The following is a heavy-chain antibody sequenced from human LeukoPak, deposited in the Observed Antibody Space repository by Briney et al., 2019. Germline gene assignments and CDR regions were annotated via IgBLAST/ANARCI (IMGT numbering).Heavy chain of an antibody. CDR2: ISAYNGNT. J-gene: IGHJ4*02. CDR1: GYTFTSYG. D-gene: IGHD2-15*01. Sequence: ASVKVSCKASGYTFTSYGISWVRQAPGQGLEWMGWISAYNGNTNYAQKLQGRVTMTTDTSTSTAYMELRSLRSDDTAVYYCARYYCGGGSSYSSDYWGQGTLVTVSS. CDR3: ARYYCGGGSSYSSDY. V-gene: IGHV1-18*01.